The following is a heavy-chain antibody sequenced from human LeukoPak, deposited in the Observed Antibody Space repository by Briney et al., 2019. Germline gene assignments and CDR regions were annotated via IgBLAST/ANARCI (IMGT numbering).Heavy chain of an antibody. CDR2: ISSNGGST. CDR1: GFTFSSYA. J-gene: IGHJ4*02. D-gene: IGHD1-26*01. Sequence: PGGSLRLSCSASGFTFSSYAMHWVRQAPGKGLEYVSAISSNGGSTYYADSVKGRFTISRDNSKNTLYLQMSSLRSEDTAVYYCAREGERSSGSYFYYWGQGTLVTVSS. CDR3: AREGERSSGSYFYY. V-gene: IGHV3-64*04.